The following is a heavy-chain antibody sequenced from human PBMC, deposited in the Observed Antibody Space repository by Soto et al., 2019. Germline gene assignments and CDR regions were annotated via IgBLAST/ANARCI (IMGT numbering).Heavy chain of an antibody. CDR3: ARDQTHSCGYSDS. J-gene: IGHJ4*02. CDR2: IWNDGSNE. CDR1: GFPFSSFG. V-gene: IGHV3-33*01. D-gene: IGHD2-21*01. Sequence: GGSLRLSCEASGFPFSSFGIHWVRQAPGKGLEWLAIIWNDGSNEYYADSVKGRFTISRETSKNTVYLQVSNLRAEDTAVYFCARDQTHSCGYSDSWGQGTLVSVCS.